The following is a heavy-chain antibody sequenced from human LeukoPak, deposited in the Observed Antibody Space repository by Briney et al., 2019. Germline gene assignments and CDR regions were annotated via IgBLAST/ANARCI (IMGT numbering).Heavy chain of an antibody. Sequence: SETLSLTCAVSGGSISSGGYSWSWIRQPPGKGLEWIGYIYHSGSTYYNPSLKSRVTISVDRSKNQFSLKLSSVTAADTAVYYCARVSTYYYGSGSYSDAFDIWGQGTMVTVSS. CDR2: IYHSGST. CDR1: GGSISSGGYS. D-gene: IGHD3-10*01. V-gene: IGHV4-30-2*01. CDR3: ARVSTYYYGSGSYSDAFDI. J-gene: IGHJ3*02.